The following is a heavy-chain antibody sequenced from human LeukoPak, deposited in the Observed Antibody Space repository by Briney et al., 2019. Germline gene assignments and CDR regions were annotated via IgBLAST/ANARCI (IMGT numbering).Heavy chain of an antibody. CDR2: IYDSGST. Sequence: SETLSLTCSVSGGSMTNLYWTWIRQPPGKGLEWIGDIYDSGSTRYNTSLESRVTISVDTSKNQFSLKLSSVTAADTAVYYCARASYSSSQGGLGQPYYYYGMDVWGQGATVTVSS. D-gene: IGHD6-13*01. J-gene: IGHJ6*02. CDR1: GGSMTNLY. V-gene: IGHV4-59*01. CDR3: ARASYSSSQGGLGQPYYYYGMDV.